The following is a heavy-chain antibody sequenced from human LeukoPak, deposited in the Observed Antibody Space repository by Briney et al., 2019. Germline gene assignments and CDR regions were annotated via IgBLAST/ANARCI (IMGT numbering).Heavy chain of an antibody. CDR1: GDSLSSNSAS. V-gene: IGHV6-1*01. CDR3: ARRLVAPPPKYYYYMDV. D-gene: IGHD2-21*01. Sequence: SQTLSLTCAISGDSLSSNSASWTWIRQSPSRGLEWLGRTYYRSRWYNDYATSVKTRVSINPDTSKNQFSLQLSSVTPDDTAVYFCARRLVAPPPKYYYYMDVWGKGTTVTVSS. CDR2: TYYRSRWYN. J-gene: IGHJ6*03.